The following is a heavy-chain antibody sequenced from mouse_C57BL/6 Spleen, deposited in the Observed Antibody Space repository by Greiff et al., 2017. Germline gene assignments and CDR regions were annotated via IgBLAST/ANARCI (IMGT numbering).Heavy chain of an antibody. CDR1: GYTFTEYT. J-gene: IGHJ2*02. Sequence: VQLQQSRAELVKPGASVKLSCKASGYTFTEYTINWVKQRSGQGLEWIGWFYPGSGSIKYNEKFKDKATLTADTSSSTAYMELSRLTSDDSAVYFFARHEEVYYGSSGFDYWGQGTSLTVSS. CDR2: FYPGSGSI. V-gene: IGHV1-62-2*01. CDR3: ARHEEVYYGSSGFDY. D-gene: IGHD1-1*01.